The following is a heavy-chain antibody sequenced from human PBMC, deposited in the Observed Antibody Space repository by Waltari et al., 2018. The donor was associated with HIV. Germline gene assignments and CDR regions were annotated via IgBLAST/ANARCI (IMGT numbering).Heavy chain of an antibody. D-gene: IGHD3-22*01. CDR1: GFTFSNYA. Sequence: EVQLLESGGGLVQPGGSLRLSCAASGFTFSNYAMSWVRQAPGKGLEWVLSISGSGVSTYYADSVKGRFTVSRDNSKDTLFLQMNSLRAEDTALYYCVKEGIIVITDAFDIWGQGTMVIVSS. CDR2: ISGSGVST. V-gene: IGHV3-23*01. CDR3: VKEGIIVITDAFDI. J-gene: IGHJ3*02.